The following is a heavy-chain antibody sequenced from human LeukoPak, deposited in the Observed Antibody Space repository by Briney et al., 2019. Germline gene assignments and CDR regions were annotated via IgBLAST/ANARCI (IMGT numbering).Heavy chain of an antibody. CDR2: IYYSGST. D-gene: IGHD4-11*01. CDR3: AGGLQSNYYYGMDV. J-gene: IGHJ6*02. Sequence: SQILSLTCTVSGGSISSGGYYWSWIRQHPGKGLEWIGYIYYSGSTYYNPSLKSRVTISVDTSKNQFSLKLSSVTAADTAVYYCAGGLQSNYYYGMDVWGQGTTVTVSS. CDR1: GGSISSGGYY. V-gene: IGHV4-31*03.